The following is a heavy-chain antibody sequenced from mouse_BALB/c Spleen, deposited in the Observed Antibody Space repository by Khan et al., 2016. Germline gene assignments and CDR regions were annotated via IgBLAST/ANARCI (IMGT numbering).Heavy chain of an antibody. CDR1: GFSLTSYG. CDR3: AREGVYHAMDY. J-gene: IGHJ4*01. Sequence: QVQLKESGPGLVAPSQSLSITCTVSGFSLTSYGVHWVRQPPGKGLEWLGVIWAGGSQNYNSALMSRLSLNKGNSKSQVFLKMNSLQTDDTAMYYCAREGVYHAMDYWGQGTSVTVSS. V-gene: IGHV2-9*02. CDR2: IWAGGSQ.